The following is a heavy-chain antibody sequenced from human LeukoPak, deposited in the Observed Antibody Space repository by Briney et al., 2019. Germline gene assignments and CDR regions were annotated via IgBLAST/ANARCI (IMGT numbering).Heavy chain of an antibody. CDR3: AKSLYYDSSGYAAFDY. CDR2: ISVSGNT. V-gene: IGHV3-23*01. CDR1: GFTLSSYA. Sequence: PGGSLRLSCAASGFTLSSYAMSWVRQGPGKGLEWVSAISVSGNTYHADSVKGRFTISRDSSKNTLYLQMNSLRAGDAAVYYCAKSLYYDSSGYAAFDYWGQGTLVTVSS. J-gene: IGHJ4*02. D-gene: IGHD3-22*01.